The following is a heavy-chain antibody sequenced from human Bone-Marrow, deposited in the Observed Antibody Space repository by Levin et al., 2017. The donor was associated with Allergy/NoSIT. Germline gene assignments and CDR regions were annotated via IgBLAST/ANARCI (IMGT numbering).Heavy chain of an antibody. CDR2: ISSSSSHI. CDR3: ARETKAEPYFDH. CDR1: GFSFDTYI. Sequence: GGSLRLSCAASGFSFDTYIMNWVRQAPGKGLEWVSSISSSSSHIYYEDSVKGRFTISRDNAKNSLYLQLNSLRAEDTAVYYCARETKAEPYFDHWGQGALVTVSS. D-gene: IGHD6-13*01. V-gene: IGHV3-21*01. J-gene: IGHJ4*02.